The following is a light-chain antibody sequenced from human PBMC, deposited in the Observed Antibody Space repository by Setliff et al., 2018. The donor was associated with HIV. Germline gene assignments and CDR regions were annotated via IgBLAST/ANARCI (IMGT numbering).Light chain of an antibody. CDR2: DVN. J-gene: IGLJ1*01. CDR3: NSFTGTGTYV. CDR1: SSDIGGYKY. V-gene: IGLV2-14*03. Sequence: ALTQPASVSGSPGQSIIISCTGTSSDIGGYKYVSWYQQHPGRAPKVIIYDVNNRPSGVSNRFSASKSGNTASLTISGLQADDEADYYCNSFTGTGTYVFGTGTKVTVL.